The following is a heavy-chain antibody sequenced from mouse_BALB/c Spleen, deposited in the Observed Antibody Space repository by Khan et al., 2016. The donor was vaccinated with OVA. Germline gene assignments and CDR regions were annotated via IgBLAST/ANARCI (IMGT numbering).Heavy chain of an antibody. CDR3: ARVYGGDFDY. V-gene: IGHV3-2*02. CDR1: GYSITSDYA. J-gene: IGHJ2*01. CDR2: ISYSGNT. Sequence: DVQLQESGPGLVKPSQSLSLTCTVTGYSITSDYAWNWIRQFPGNKLEWMGFISYSGNTNYNPSLKSRISITRDTSKNQFFLQLNSVTTEDTATYYGARVYGGDFDYWGQGTTLTVSS. D-gene: IGHD1-1*01.